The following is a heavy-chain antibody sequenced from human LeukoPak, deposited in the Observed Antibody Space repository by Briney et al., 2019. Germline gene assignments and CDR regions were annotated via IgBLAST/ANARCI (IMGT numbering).Heavy chain of an antibody. CDR1: GDSVSSNSAA. CDR2: TYYRSKWFH. D-gene: IGHD4-23*01. V-gene: IGHV6-1*01. Sequence: SQTLSLTCAISGDSVSSNSAAWNWIRQSPSRGLEWLGRTYYRSKWFHDYAVSVKSRITINPDTSKNRFSLQLTSVTPEDTAVYYCARDSPYGNSLDYWGQGTLVTVSS. CDR3: ARDSPYGNSLDY. J-gene: IGHJ4*02.